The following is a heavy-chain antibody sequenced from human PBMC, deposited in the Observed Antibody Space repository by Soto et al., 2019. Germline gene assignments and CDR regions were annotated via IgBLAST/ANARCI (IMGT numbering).Heavy chain of an antibody. CDR2: ISYDGSNK. J-gene: IGHJ3*02. CDR3: ASLSTYYYDSSGYGPAFDI. CDR1: GFTFSSYA. D-gene: IGHD3-22*01. V-gene: IGHV3-30-3*01. Sequence: PGGSLRLSCAASGFTFSSYAMHWVRQAPGKGLEWVAVISYDGSNKYYADSVKGRFTISRDNSKNTLYLQMNSLRAEDTAVYYCASLSTYYYDSSGYGPAFDIWGQGTMVTVSS.